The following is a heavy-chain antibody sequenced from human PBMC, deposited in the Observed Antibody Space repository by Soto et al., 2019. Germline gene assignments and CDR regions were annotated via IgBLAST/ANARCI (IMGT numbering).Heavy chain of an antibody. Sequence: GGSLRLSCAASGFSVSTNYMSWVRQAPGKGLEWVSVIYAGGTTYYADSVKGRFTISRHNSNNTLYLQMNSLRGDDTAVYYCARDRCSSPSCYVDYWGQGTLVTVSS. V-gene: IGHV3-53*01. CDR2: IYAGGTT. CDR3: ARDRCSSPSCYVDY. J-gene: IGHJ4*02. CDR1: GFSVSTNY. D-gene: IGHD2-2*01.